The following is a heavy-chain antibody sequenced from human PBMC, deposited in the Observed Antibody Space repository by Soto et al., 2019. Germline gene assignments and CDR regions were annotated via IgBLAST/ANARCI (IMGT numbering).Heavy chain of an antibody. CDR1: GGTFSSYA. V-gene: IGHV1-69*01. D-gene: IGHD3-9*01. CDR3: AGGDDIVTGYYIGYYYYGMDV. CDR2: IIPIFGTA. J-gene: IGHJ6*02. Sequence: QVQLVQSGAEVKKPGSSVKVSCKASGGTFSSYAISWVRQAPGQGLEWMGGIIPIFGTANYAQKFQGSVTITADESTSTAYMELSSLRYEDTAVYYCAGGDDIVTGYYIGYYYYGMDVWGQGTTVTVSS.